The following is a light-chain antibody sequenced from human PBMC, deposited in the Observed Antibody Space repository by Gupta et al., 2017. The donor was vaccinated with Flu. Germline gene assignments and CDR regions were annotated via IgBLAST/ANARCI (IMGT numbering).Light chain of an antibody. CDR1: QYIGTY. V-gene: IGKV1-39*01. CDR3: QQSYTTGVT. Sequence: GDTVTITCRASQYIGTYLSWYQQKPGKVPNCLIHSASTLQSGVPSRFSGSGSGTFFTLTISSLQPGDFATYYCQQSYTTGVTFGGGTKVEIK. CDR2: SAS. J-gene: IGKJ4*01.